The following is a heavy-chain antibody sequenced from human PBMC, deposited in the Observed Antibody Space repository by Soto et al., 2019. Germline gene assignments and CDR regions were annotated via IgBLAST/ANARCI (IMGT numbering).Heavy chain of an antibody. CDR1: GFTFSSYE. J-gene: IGHJ5*02. V-gene: IGHV3-48*03. Sequence: GSLRLSCAASGFTFSSYEMNWVRQAPGKGLEWVSYISSSGSTIYYADSVKGRFTISRDNAKNSLYLQMNSLRAEDTAVYYCARDLAWIPYSGNTGDWFDPWGQGTLVTVSS. CDR3: ARDLAWIPYSGNTGDWFDP. CDR2: ISSSGSTI. D-gene: IGHD1-26*01.